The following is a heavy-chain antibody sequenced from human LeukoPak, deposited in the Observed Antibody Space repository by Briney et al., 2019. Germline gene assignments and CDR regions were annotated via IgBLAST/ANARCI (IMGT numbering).Heavy chain of an antibody. V-gene: IGHV3-23*01. Sequence: GGSLRLSCAASGFIFSSYSMSWVRQAPGKGLEWVSVITGSGGNTYYADFVKGRFTISKDNSKNTVYLQMSSLRVDDTAVYYCAKAASSSWPSYYYGMDVWGQGTTVTVSS. CDR3: AKAASSSWPSYYYGMDV. CDR1: GFIFSSYS. CDR2: ITGSGGNT. J-gene: IGHJ6*02. D-gene: IGHD6-13*01.